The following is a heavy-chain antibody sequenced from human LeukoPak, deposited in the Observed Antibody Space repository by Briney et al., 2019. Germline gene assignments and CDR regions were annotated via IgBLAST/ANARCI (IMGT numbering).Heavy chain of an antibody. D-gene: IGHD3-10*01. CDR2: ISGSGGST. Sequence: GGSLRLSCAASGFTFSSYGMSWVRQAPGKGLEWVSAISGSGGSTYYADSVKGRFTISRDNSKNTLYLQMNSLRAEDTAVYYCAKGIGYGSGSSDYWGQGTLVTVSS. CDR3: AKGIGYGSGSSDY. CDR1: GFTFSSYG. J-gene: IGHJ4*02. V-gene: IGHV3-23*01.